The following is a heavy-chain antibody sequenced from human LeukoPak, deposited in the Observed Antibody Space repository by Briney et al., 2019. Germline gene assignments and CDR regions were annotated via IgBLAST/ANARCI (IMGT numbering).Heavy chain of an antibody. CDR1: GFTFSSYG. CDR2: ISGSGGST. D-gene: IGHD3-3*01. Sequence: GGSLRLSCAASGFTFSSYGMSWVRQAPGKGLEWVSAISGSGGSTYYADSVKGRFTISRDNYKNTLYLQMNSLRAEDTAVYYCARDGVEYYDFWSGYTYNWFDPWGQGTLVTVSS. J-gene: IGHJ5*02. CDR3: ARDGVEYYDFWSGYTYNWFDP. V-gene: IGHV3-23*01.